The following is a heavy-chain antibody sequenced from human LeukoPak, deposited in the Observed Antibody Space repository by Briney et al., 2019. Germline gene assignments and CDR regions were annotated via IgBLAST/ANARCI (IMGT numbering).Heavy chain of an antibody. J-gene: IGHJ4*02. V-gene: IGHV3-30*18. Sequence: PGGSLRLSCAASGFTFSSYGMHWVRQAPGKGLEWVAVISYDGRNKYYADSVKGRFTISRDNSKNTLYLQMNSLRAEDTAVYYCAKDFYRANMALYDILTGISDYWGQGTLVTVSS. D-gene: IGHD3-9*01. CDR1: GFTFSSYG. CDR2: ISYDGRNK. CDR3: AKDFYRANMALYDILTGISDY.